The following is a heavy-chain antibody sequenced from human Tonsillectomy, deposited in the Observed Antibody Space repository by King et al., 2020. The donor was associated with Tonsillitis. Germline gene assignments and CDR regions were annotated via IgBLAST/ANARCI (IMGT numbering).Heavy chain of an antibody. J-gene: IGHJ4*02. V-gene: IGHV3-30-3*01. CDR1: GFTFSSYA. CDR2: ISYDGSNN. CDR3: AREWRYYFDY. Sequence: ESGGGVVQPGRSLRLSCAASGFTFSSYAMHWVRQAPGKGLEWVAVISYDGSNNYYADSVKGRFTISRDNSKNTLYLQMNSLRAEDTAVYYCAREWRYYFDYWGQGTLVTVSS. D-gene: IGHD5-12*01.